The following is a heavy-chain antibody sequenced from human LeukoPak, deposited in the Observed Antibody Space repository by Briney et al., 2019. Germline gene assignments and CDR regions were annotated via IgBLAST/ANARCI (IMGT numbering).Heavy chain of an antibody. D-gene: IGHD6-13*01. CDR1: GFTFSTYG. V-gene: IGHV3-21*01. CDR2: ISSSSSYI. Sequence: PGGSLRLSCAASGFTFSTYGMSWVRQAPGKGLEWVSSISSSSSYIYYADSVKGRFTISRDNAKNSLYLQMNSLRAEDTAVYYCASDGIAAAPGEQFDYWGQGTLVTVSS. J-gene: IGHJ4*02. CDR3: ASDGIAAAPGEQFDY.